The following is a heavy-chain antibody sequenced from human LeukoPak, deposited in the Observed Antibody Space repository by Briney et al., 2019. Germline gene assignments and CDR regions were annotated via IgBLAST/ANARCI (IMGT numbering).Heavy chain of an antibody. Sequence: GGSLRLSCAASGFTFSSYSIHWVRQAPGKGLEWVAVISYDGSNKYYADSVKGRFTISRDNSKNTLYLEMNSLRTEDTAVYYCAREGCSSTSCYSMYSSSWSVNYYYMDVWGKGTTVTISS. CDR3: AREGCSSTSCYSMYSSSWSVNYYYMDV. D-gene: IGHD2-2*01. CDR1: GFTFSSYS. V-gene: IGHV3-30*03. J-gene: IGHJ6*03. CDR2: ISYDGSNK.